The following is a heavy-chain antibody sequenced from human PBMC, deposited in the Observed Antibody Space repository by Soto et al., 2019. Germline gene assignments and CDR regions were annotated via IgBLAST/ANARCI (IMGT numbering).Heavy chain of an antibody. CDR1: GGTFSSYA. D-gene: IGHD6-19*01. CDR2: IIPIFGTA. J-gene: IGHJ3*02. CDR3: ARVFNSSGWYGAFDI. V-gene: IGHV1-69*13. Sequence: SVKVSCKASGGTFSSYAISRVRQAPGQGLEWMGGIIPIFGTANYAQKFQGRVTITADESTSTAYMELSSLRSEDTAVYYCARVFNSSGWYGAFDISGQGTMVTVSS.